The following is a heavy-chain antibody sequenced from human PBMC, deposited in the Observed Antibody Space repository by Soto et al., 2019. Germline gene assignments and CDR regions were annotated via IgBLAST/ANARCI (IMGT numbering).Heavy chain of an antibody. CDR1: GFTFRNFA. CDR2: IDWSGVDL. J-gene: IGHJ3*02. Sequence: QPGGSLRLSCAASGFTFRNFAMTWVRQAPGRGLEWVSSIDWSGVDLYYADSVKGRFTISRDNSKSTLSLQMSSLRADDTAVYYCAKDRVQSNNVWDPLEIWGQGTMVTVSS. V-gene: IGHV3-23*03. CDR3: AKDRVQSNNVWDPLEI. D-gene: IGHD1-26*01.